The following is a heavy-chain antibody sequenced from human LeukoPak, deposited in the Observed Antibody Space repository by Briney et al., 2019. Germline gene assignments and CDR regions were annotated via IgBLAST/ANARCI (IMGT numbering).Heavy chain of an antibody. D-gene: IGHD3-10*01. J-gene: IGHJ4*02. CDR2: IYHSGST. CDR3: ASVNPFGSMVRGVISYYFDY. CDR1: GGSISSGGYS. V-gene: IGHV4-30-2*01. Sequence: SETLSLTCAVSGGSISSGGYSWSWIRQPPGKGLEWIGYIYHSGSTYYNPSLKSRVTISVDRSKNQFSLKLSSVTAADTAVYYCASVNPFGSMVRGVISYYFDYWGQGTLVTVSS.